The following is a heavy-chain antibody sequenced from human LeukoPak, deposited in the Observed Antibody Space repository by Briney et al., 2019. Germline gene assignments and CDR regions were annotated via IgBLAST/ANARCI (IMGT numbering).Heavy chain of an antibody. J-gene: IGHJ4*02. CDR1: GFSFSDYY. Sequence: GGSLRLSCAASGFSFSDYYMSWIRQAPGKGLEWVSYISSGTSTTNYAYSERGRFTISRDNDKNSLYLQMSSLRAEETAVYYCARAQAEGVGHRELFDYWGQGTMVTVSS. CDR2: ISSGTSTT. D-gene: IGHD3-3*01. CDR3: ARAQAEGVGHRELFDY. V-gene: IGHV3-11*01.